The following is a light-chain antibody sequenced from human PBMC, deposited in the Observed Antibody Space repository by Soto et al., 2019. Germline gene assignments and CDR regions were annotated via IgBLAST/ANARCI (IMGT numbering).Light chain of an antibody. CDR2: EVT. V-gene: IGLV2-14*01. Sequence: QSALTQPASGSGSPGQSITISCTGTSSDVGTYNYVSWYQQHPGKAPKVMIYEVTYRPSGVSNRFSGSKSGNTASLTISGLQAEDEAEYYCSSYTGSSTLYVFGTGTKVTV. CDR1: SSDVGTYNY. J-gene: IGLJ1*01. CDR3: SSYTGSSTLYV.